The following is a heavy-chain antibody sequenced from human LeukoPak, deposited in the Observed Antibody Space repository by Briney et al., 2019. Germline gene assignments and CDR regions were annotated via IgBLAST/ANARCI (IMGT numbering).Heavy chain of an antibody. J-gene: IGHJ6*03. V-gene: IGHV3-23*01. D-gene: IGHD5-12*01. CDR1: GFTFSSYA. CDR2: ISGSGGST. Sequence: PGRSLRLSCAASGFTFSSYAMSWVRQAPGKGLEWVSAISGSGGSTYYADSVKGRFTISRDNSKNTLYLQMNSLRAEDTAVYYCAKISGYAVTYYYMDVWGKGTTVTVSS. CDR3: AKISGYAVTYYYMDV.